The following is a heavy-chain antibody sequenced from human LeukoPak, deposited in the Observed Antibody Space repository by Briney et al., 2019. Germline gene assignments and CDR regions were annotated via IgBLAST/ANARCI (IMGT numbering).Heavy chain of an antibody. CDR3: ARLFAGDSSGIP. D-gene: IGHD3-22*01. CDR2: IYYSGST. J-gene: IGHJ5*02. CDR1: GDSISSRHY. V-gene: IGHV4-39*01. Sequence: SETLSLTCTVSGDSISSRHYWGWIRQPPGKGLEWIGSIYYSGSTYYNPSLKSRVTISVNTSKNQFSLKLSSVTAADTALYYCARLFAGDSSGIPWGQGTLITVSS.